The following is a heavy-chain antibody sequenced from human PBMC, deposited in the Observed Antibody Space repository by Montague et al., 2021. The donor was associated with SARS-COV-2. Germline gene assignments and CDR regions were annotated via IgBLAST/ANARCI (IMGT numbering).Heavy chain of an antibody. Sequence: SETLSLTCTVSGGSISGYYWSWIRQSPGKGLEWIGYIYYSGSTKYNPFLESRVTVSVDRSKNQFSLKLSSVTPADTAVYYCARLLRSCSNGVCRTYYYYAMDVWGQGTTVTVSS. V-gene: IGHV4-59*01. CDR2: IYYSGST. J-gene: IGHJ6*02. D-gene: IGHD2-8*01. CDR1: GGSISGYY. CDR3: ARLLRSCSNGVCRTYYYYAMDV.